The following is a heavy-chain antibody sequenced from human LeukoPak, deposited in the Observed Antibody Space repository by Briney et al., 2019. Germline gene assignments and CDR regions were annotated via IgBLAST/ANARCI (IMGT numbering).Heavy chain of an antibody. CDR1: GYTFTSYD. V-gene: IGHV1-8*01. D-gene: IGHD3-10*01. CDR3: AAGLLGSGTNPRVRYYGMDV. Sequence: GASVKVSCKASGYTFTSYDINWVRQATGQGLEWMGWMNPNSGNTGYAQKFQGRVTMTRNTSISTAYMELSSLRSEDTAVYYCAAGLLGSGTNPRVRYYGMDVWGQGTTVTVSS. CDR2: MNPNSGNT. J-gene: IGHJ6*02.